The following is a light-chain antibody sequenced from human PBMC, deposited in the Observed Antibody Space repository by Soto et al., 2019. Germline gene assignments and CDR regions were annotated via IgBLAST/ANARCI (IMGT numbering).Light chain of an antibody. J-gene: IGKJ3*01. Sequence: EIVLTQSPATLSLSPGERATLSCRASQSVSSYLAWYQQKPGQAPRLLIYDASNRATGIPARFSGSGSGTDLPLTISSLGPEDFAVYYCQQRSNWPPGFTFGPGTKVDIK. CDR1: QSVSSY. CDR3: QQRSNWPPGFT. CDR2: DAS. V-gene: IGKV3-11*01.